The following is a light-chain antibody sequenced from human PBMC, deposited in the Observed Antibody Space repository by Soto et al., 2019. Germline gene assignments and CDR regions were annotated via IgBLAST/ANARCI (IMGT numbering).Light chain of an antibody. V-gene: IGLV2-14*03. Sequence: QSVLAQPASVSGSPGQSIAISCTGTSSDVGSYNSVSWYQQYPGKAPTLMIHDVSDRPSGVSNRFSGSKSGNTASLTISGLQAEDEADYYCSSFTSRSSYVFGSGTTVTVL. CDR1: SSDVGSYNS. CDR3: SSFTSRSSYV. J-gene: IGLJ1*01. CDR2: DVS.